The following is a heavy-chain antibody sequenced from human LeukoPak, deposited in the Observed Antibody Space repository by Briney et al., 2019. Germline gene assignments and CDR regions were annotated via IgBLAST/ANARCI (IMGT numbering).Heavy chain of an antibody. CDR2: INHSGST. V-gene: IGHV4-34*01. D-gene: IGHD2-2*01. CDR1: GGSFSGYY. J-gene: IGHJ6*02. CDR3: ARGSDIVVVPAAIDYYYGMDV. Sequence: PSETLSLICAVYGGSFSGYYWSWIRQPPGKGLEWIGEINHSGSTNYNPSLKSRVTISVDTSKNQFSLKLSSVTAADTAVYYCARGSDIVVVPAAIDYYYGMDVWGQGTTVTVSS.